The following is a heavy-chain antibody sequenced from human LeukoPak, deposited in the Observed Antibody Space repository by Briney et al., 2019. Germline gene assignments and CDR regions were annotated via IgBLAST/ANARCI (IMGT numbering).Heavy chain of an antibody. D-gene: IGHD3-3*01. J-gene: IGHJ4*02. CDR3: ARDGGAAHGFWSGYLGYYFDY. V-gene: IGHV1-69*13. CDR1: GGTFSSYA. CDR2: IIPIFGTA. Sequence: SVKVSCKASGGTFSSYAISWVRQAPGQGLEWMGGIIPIFGTANYAQKFQGRVTITADESTSTAYMELSSLRSEDTAVYYCARDGGAAHGFWSGYLGYYFDYWGQGTLVTVSS.